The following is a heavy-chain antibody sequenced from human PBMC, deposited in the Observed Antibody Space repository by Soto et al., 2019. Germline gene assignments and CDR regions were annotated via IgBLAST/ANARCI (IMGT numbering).Heavy chain of an antibody. V-gene: IGHV1-69*01. CDR1: GGTFSGYV. D-gene: IGHD3-9*01. CDR3: ARGGFYEILSGSYPIDAFHL. Sequence: QVQLVQSGAEVQKPGSSVKVSCRASGGTFSGYVITWVRQAPGHGLEWMGEIVPILGIPSYAQKFQGRVTIRSVEVTSTVYVELSNLRSEDAAVYYCARGGFYEILSGSYPIDAFHLWGQGTMVTVSS. J-gene: IGHJ3*01. CDR2: IVPILGIP.